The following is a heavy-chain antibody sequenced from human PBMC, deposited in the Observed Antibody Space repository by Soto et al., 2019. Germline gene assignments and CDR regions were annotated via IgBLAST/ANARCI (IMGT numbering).Heavy chain of an antibody. CDR1: GFTFSESA. V-gene: IGHV3-73*02. CDR2: IRNKDNNYAT. D-gene: IGHD5-18*01. CDR3: TARRDWTAVDPLDY. Sequence: ELQLVESGGGLVQPGGSLKLSCAASGFTFSESAMHWVRQASGKGLEWVGRIRNKDNNYATAYTASVKGRFTISRDDSKHTGYLQMKSVNIDATDVYYCTARRDWTAVDPLDYWGGGTGVTVSS. J-gene: IGHJ4*02.